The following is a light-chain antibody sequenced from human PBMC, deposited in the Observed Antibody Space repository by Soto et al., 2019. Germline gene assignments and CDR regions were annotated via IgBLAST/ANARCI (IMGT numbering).Light chain of an antibody. CDR1: SSDVGGSDF. Sequence: QSVLTQPASVSGSPGQSITISCTGTSSDVGGSDFVSWHQQHPGKAPKLMIYDVSKWPSGVSNRFSGSKSGNTASLTISGLQAEDEADYYCSSYTSSRSYVFGTGTNVTVL. V-gene: IGLV2-14*01. CDR2: DVS. J-gene: IGLJ1*01. CDR3: SSYTSSRSYV.